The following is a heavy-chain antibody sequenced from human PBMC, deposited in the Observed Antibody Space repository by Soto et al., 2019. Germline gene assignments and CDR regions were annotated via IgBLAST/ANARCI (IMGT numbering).Heavy chain of an antibody. CDR1: GGTFSSYA. CDR3: ARGALYCTNGVCYNRDLRRYYYGMDV. V-gene: IGHV1-69*13. D-gene: IGHD2-8*01. J-gene: IGHJ6*02. Sequence: ASVKVSCKASGGTFSSYAISWVRQAPGQGLEWMGGIIPIFGTANYAQKFQGRVTITADESTSTAYMELSSLRSEDTAVYYCARGALYCTNGVCYNRDLRRYYYGMDVWGQGTTVTVSS. CDR2: IIPIFGTA.